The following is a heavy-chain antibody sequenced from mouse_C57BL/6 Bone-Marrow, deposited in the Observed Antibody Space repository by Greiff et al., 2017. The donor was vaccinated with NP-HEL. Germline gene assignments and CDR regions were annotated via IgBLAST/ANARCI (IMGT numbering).Heavy chain of an antibody. CDR1: GYTFTSYW. D-gene: IGHD2-5*01. CDR3: AILPHYSNYWYFDV. Sequence: QVQLKQPGAELVKPGASVKVSCKASGYTFTSYWMHWVKQRPGQGLEWIGRIHPSDSDTNYNQKFKGKATLTVDESSSTAYMQLSSLTSEDSAVYYCAILPHYSNYWYFDVWGTGTTVTVSS. J-gene: IGHJ1*03. CDR2: IHPSDSDT. V-gene: IGHV1-74*01.